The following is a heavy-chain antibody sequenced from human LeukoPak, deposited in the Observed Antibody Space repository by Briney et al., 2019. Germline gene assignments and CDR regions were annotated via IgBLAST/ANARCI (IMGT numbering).Heavy chain of an antibody. D-gene: IGHD6-13*01. Sequence: SQTLSLTCAISGDSVSINSAAWNWIRQSPSRGLEWLGRTYYRSKWYNDYAVSVKSRITITPDTSKNPFSLQLNSVTPEDTAVYYCARVGIAAAGLRLDPDYGMDVWGQGTTVTVSS. J-gene: IGHJ6*02. V-gene: IGHV6-1*01. CDR3: ARVGIAAAGLRLDPDYGMDV. CDR2: TYYRSKWYN. CDR1: GDSVSINSAA.